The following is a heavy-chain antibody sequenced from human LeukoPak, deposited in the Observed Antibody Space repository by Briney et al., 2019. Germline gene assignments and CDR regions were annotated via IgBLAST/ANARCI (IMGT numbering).Heavy chain of an antibody. D-gene: IGHD3-22*01. Sequence: SGRSLRLSCDASGFTFDDHGMHWVRQAPGKGLEWVSGISWSSASIGYADSVKGRFTVSRDNAKNSLSLQMNSLRPEDTALYYCVKDDSSGSYFQHWGQGTLVTVSS. J-gene: IGHJ1*01. CDR1: GFTFDDHG. V-gene: IGHV3-9*01. CDR2: ISWSSASI. CDR3: VKDDSSGSYFQH.